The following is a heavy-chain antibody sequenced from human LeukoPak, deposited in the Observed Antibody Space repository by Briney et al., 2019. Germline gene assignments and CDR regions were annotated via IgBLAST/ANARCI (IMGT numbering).Heavy chain of an antibody. V-gene: IGHV3-23*01. Sequence: GGSLRLSCAASGFTFSSYAMNWVRQAPGKGLEWDSGISASSSIYYADSVKGRFTISRDNSKNTLYLQVNSLRADDTAVYYCAKGSYYDSSGYYYFDYWGQGTLVTVSS. CDR1: GFTFSSYA. J-gene: IGHJ4*02. CDR3: AKGSYYDSSGYYYFDY. D-gene: IGHD3-22*01. CDR2: ISASSSI.